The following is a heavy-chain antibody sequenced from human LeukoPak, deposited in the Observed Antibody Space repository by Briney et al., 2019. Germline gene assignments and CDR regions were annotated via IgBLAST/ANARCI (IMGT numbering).Heavy chain of an antibody. V-gene: IGHV3-48*01. J-gene: IGHJ4*02. Sequence: AGGSLRLSWAASGFSFSTYSLNGGRQSHGKGLAWVSYISSSSSTIYYADSVKGRFTISRDNARNSLYLQMNSLRGEDTALYYCARGAIGDRLGYWGQGTLVTVSS. CDR2: ISSSSSTI. D-gene: IGHD3-16*01. CDR3: ARGAIGDRLGY. CDR1: GFSFSTYS.